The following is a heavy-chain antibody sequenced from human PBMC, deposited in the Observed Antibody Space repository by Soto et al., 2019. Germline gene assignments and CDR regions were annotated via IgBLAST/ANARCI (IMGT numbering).Heavy chain of an antibody. Sequence: ASVKVSCKDSGYTFTSNGISWVRQAPGQGLEWMGWISAYNGNTNYAQKLQGRVTMTTDTSTSTAYMELRSLRSDDTAVYYCAREWSMRYCSGGSCYSSHLYYYYGMDVWGQGTTVTVSS. D-gene: IGHD2-15*01. CDR2: ISAYNGNT. V-gene: IGHV1-18*01. CDR3: AREWSMRYCSGGSCYSSHLYYYYGMDV. CDR1: GYTFTSNG. J-gene: IGHJ6*02.